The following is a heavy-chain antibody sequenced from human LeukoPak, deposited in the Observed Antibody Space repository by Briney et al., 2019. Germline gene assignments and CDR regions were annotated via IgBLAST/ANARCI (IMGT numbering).Heavy chain of an antibody. D-gene: IGHD1-26*01. CDR2: INPNSGGT. CDR3: ARDRYVKVGATLFDY. J-gene: IGHJ4*02. CDR1: GYTFTGYY. V-gene: IGHV1-2*02. Sequence: ASVKVSCKASGYTFTGYYMHWVRQAPGQGLEWMGWINPNSGGTNYAQKFQGRVTMTRDTSISTAYMELSRLRSGDTAVYYCARDRYVKVGATLFDYWGQGTLVTVSS.